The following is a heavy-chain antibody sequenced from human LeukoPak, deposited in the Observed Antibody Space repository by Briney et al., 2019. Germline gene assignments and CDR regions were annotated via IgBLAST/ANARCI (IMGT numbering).Heavy chain of an antibody. CDR2: IKPDGSGK. V-gene: IGHV3-7*01. Sequence: GGSLRLSCAASGFTFSGYWMTWVRQAPGKGLEWVANIKPDGSGKYYVDSVKGRFTISRDNAKNSLDLQMNGLRAEDTAVYYCVRDVGDYWGQGTLVTVSS. CDR3: VRDVGDY. J-gene: IGHJ4*02. CDR1: GFTFSGYW.